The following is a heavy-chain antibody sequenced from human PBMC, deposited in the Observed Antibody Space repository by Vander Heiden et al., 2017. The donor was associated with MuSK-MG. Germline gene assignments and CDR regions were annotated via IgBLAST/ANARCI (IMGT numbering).Heavy chain of an antibody. J-gene: IGHJ5*02. V-gene: IGHV4-39*01. CDR3: ARHFAFGATYRWFDP. CDR2: IYYSGST. Sequence: QLQLQESCPGLVKPSETLSLTCTVSGGSISSSSYYWGWIRQPPGKGLEWIGSIYYSGSTYYNPSLKSRVTISVDTSKNQFSLKLSSVTAADTAVYYCARHFAFGATYRWFDPWGQGTLVTVSS. CDR1: GGSISSSSYY. D-gene: IGHD3-16*02.